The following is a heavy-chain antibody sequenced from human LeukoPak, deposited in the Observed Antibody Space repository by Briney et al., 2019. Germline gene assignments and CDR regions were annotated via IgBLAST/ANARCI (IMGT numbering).Heavy chain of an antibody. Sequence: SETLSLTCTVSGGSISSGDFYWSWIRQPAGKGLEWIGRIYTSGSTNYNSSLQSRVTISVDTSKNQFSLKVTSVTAADTAVYYCARGPYYYDSSGSFDYWGQGTLVTVSS. D-gene: IGHD3-22*01. V-gene: IGHV4-61*02. CDR1: GGSISSGDFY. CDR3: ARGPYYYDSSGSFDY. J-gene: IGHJ4*02. CDR2: IYTSGST.